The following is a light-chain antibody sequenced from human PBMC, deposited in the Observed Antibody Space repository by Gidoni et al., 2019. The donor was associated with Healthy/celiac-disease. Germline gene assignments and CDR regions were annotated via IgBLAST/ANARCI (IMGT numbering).Light chain of an antibody. CDR1: QPGSGNV. CDR2: YTS. CDR3: QQYGASPLT. J-gene: IGKJ4*01. V-gene: IGKV3-20*01. Sequence: EIILTQSPGTLSVSPGERATLFCRATQPGSGNVLAWYQQQPGQPPRLLIYYTSRRATGVPDLFRGSGSGTDFSLLISRLQTEDSALYYCQQYGASPLTCGGGTRVEI.